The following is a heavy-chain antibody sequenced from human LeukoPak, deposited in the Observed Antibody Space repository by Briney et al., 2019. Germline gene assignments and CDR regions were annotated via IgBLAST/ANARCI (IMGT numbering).Heavy chain of an antibody. Sequence: ASVTVSFKASGVSFTFTSHAITWVRQAPGQGLEYMGGFIPIFGAATYAQKFQGRVTITTDESTRTVYMELSRLRSEDSAMYYCAGFFYDETNAAFDIWGQGTKVTVSS. CDR3: AGFFYDETNAAFDI. CDR2: FIPIFGAA. D-gene: IGHD2/OR15-2a*01. CDR1: GVSFTFTSHA. V-gene: IGHV1-69*05. J-gene: IGHJ3*02.